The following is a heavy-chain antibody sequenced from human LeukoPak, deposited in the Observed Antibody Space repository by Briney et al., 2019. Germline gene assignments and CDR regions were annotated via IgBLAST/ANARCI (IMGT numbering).Heavy chain of an antibody. V-gene: IGHV3-23*01. CDR3: AKGDYSDQYYFDY. CDR1: GFTFSSYA. CDR2: ISVRGGNT. J-gene: IGHJ4*02. D-gene: IGHD4-17*01. Sequence: PGGSLRLSCAASGFTFSSYAMNWVRQAPGKGLEWVSAISVRGGNTYYADSVKGRFTISRDNSKNTLYLQMNSLRAEDTAVYYCAKGDYSDQYYFDYWGQGTLVTVSS.